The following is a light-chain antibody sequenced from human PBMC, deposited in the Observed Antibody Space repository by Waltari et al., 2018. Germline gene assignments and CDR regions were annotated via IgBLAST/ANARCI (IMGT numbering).Light chain of an antibody. V-gene: IGKV1-5*03. CDR2: RAS. J-gene: IGKJ1*01. CDR1: QSVSTW. Sequence: DIQMTQSPSTLSASVGERVPITCRASQSVSTWLPWYHQKPGKAPTLLVYRASSYQNGVPSRFSASGSGAEFTLSINGLQPDDFATYYCQQYFTFPWTFGRGTKVEI. CDR3: QQYFTFPWT.